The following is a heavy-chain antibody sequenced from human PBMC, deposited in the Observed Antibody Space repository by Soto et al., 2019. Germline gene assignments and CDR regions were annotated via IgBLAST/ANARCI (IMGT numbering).Heavy chain of an antibody. J-gene: IGHJ6*02. Sequence: QAQLEQSGGEVKKPGSSVKVSCKASRVAFSKFIVTWVRQAPGVGLEWVGGIIPVFGTANYAQKFQGRVTITADESTSTSYMEVNNLRSEYTAVYYGAKVRYSSPMGYYYGMDVWGQGTTVTVSS. CDR2: IIPVFGTA. D-gene: IGHD2-2*01. CDR1: RVAFSKFI. CDR3: AKVRYSSPMGYYYGMDV. V-gene: IGHV1-69*01.